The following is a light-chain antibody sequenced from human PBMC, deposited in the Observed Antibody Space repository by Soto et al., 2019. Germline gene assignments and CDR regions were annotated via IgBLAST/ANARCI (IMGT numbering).Light chain of an antibody. CDR2: DAS. V-gene: IGKV3-11*01. CDR1: QSVSSY. J-gene: IGKJ4*01. Sequence: EIVLTQSPATLSLSPGERATLSCSAIQSVSSYLAWYQQKPGQAPRLLIYDASNRATGIPARFSGSGSGTDFTLTISSLEPEDFAVYYCQQRSNWPRALTFGGGTKVDIK. CDR3: QQRSNWPRALT.